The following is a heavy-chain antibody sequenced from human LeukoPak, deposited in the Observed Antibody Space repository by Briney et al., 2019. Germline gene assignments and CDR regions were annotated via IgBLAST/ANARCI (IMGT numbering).Heavy chain of an antibody. CDR3: ARDYYNSSGYYGGVY. V-gene: IGHV3-48*04. J-gene: IGHJ4*02. D-gene: IGHD3-22*01. Sequence: PGGSLRLSCAASGFTFSSYSMNWVRQAPGKGLEWVSYISSSSSTIYYADSVKGRFTISRDNAKNSLYLQMNSLRAEDTAVYYCARDYYNSSGYYGGVYWGQGTLVTVSS. CDR2: ISSSSSTI. CDR1: GFTFSSYS.